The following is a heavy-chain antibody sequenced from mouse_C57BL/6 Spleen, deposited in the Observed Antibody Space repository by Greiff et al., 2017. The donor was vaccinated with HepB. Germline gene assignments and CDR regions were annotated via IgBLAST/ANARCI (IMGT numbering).Heavy chain of an antibody. V-gene: IGHV1-15*01. CDR2: IDPETGGT. CDR3: TREGDYGSSPAWFAY. CDR1: GYTFTDYE. D-gene: IGHD1-1*01. Sequence: QVQLKESGAELVRPGASVTLSCKASGYTFTDYEMHWVKQTPVHGLEWIGAIDPETGGTAYNQKFKGKAILTADKSSSTAYMELRSLTSADSAVYYCTREGDYGSSPAWFAYWGQGTLVTVSA. J-gene: IGHJ3*01.